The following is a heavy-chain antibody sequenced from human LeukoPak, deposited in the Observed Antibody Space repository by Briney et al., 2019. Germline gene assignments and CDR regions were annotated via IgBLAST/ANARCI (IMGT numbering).Heavy chain of an antibody. CDR1: GGSISSYY. V-gene: IGHV4-59*01. Sequence: SETLSLTCTVSGGSISSYYWSWLRQPPGKGLEWIGYIYYSGSTNYNPSLKSRVTISVDTSKNQFSLKLSSVTAADTAVYYCARDPSEGMDVWGKGTTVTVSS. CDR2: IYYSGST. J-gene: IGHJ6*04. CDR3: ARDPSEGMDV.